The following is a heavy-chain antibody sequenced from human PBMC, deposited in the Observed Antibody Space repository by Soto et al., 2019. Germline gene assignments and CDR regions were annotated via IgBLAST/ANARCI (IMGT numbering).Heavy chain of an antibody. D-gene: IGHD3-22*01. CDR2: IDPSDSQT. V-gene: IGHV5-10-1*01. Sequence: VESLKISGNGSGDSFAGYWITWVRQKPGKGLEWMGRIDPSDSQTYYSPSFRGHVTISVTKSITTVFLQWSSLRASDTAMYYCARQIYDSDTGPNFQYYFDSWGQGTPVTVSS. CDR3: ARQIYDSDTGPNFQYYFDS. J-gene: IGHJ4*02. CDR1: GDSFAGYW.